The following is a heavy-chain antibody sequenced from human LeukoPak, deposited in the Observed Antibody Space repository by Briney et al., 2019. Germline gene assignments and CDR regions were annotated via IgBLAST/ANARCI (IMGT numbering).Heavy chain of an antibody. D-gene: IGHD5-12*01. Sequence: GESLKISCKGSGYSFTSYWIGWVRQMPGKGLEGMGIIYPGDSDTRYSPSFQGQVTISADKSISTAYLQWSSLKASDTAMYYCARLLWLRYYYYGMDVWGQGTTVTVSS. CDR3: ARLLWLRYYYYGMDV. V-gene: IGHV5-51*01. J-gene: IGHJ6*02. CDR2: IYPGDSDT. CDR1: GYSFTSYW.